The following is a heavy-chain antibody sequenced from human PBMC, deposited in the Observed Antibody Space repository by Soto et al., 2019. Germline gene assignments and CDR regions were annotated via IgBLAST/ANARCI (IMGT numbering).Heavy chain of an antibody. J-gene: IGHJ6*03. CDR2: ISAYNGNT. D-gene: IGHD3-3*01. CDR1: GYTFTSYG. CDR3: ARVSTIFGVVTTYYYYYMDV. V-gene: IGHV1-18*01. Sequence: ASVKVSCKASGYTFTSYGISWVRQAPGQGLEWMGWISAYNGNTNYAQKLQGRVTMTTDTSTSTAYMELRSLRSDDTAVYYCARVSTIFGVVTTYYYYYMDVWGKGTTVTVSS.